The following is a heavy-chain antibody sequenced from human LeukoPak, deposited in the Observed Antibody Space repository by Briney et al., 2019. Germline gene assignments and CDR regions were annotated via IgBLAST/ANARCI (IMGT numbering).Heavy chain of an antibody. Sequence: GASVTVSCKASGYTFTSYGISWVRQAPGQGLEWMGWISAYNGNTNYAQKLQGRVTMTTDTSTSTAYMELRSLRSDDTAVYYCATTRMISYYHDSSGTNWAFDIWGQGTMVTVSS. D-gene: IGHD3-22*01. J-gene: IGHJ3*02. CDR3: ATTRMISYYHDSSGTNWAFDI. V-gene: IGHV1-18*01. CDR1: GYTFTSYG. CDR2: ISAYNGNT.